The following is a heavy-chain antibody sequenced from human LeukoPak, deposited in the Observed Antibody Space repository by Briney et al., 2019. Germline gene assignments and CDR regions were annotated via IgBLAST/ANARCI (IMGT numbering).Heavy chain of an antibody. CDR2: IHYDGSNK. Sequence: GGSLRLSCAASGFTFSGYGLHWVRQAPGKGLEWVAFIHYDGSNKDYADSVKGRFAISRDNSKNTLYLQMNSLRAEDTAVYYCARVQYCGGDCYSQKDYYYYYMDVWGKGTTVTVSS. CDR1: GFTFSGYG. V-gene: IGHV3-30*02. D-gene: IGHD2-21*02. CDR3: ARVQYCGGDCYSQKDYYYYYMDV. J-gene: IGHJ6*03.